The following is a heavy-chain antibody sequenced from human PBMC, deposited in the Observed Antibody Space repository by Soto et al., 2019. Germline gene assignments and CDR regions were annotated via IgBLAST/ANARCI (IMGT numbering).Heavy chain of an antibody. J-gene: IGHJ4*02. CDR3: ARDKARSPLDY. D-gene: IGHD1-26*01. Sequence: EVQLVESGGGLVQPGGSLRLSCAASGFTFSSYSMNWARQAPGKGLEWISYISSSRRTIYYPDSVKGRFTISRDNAKNSLYLQMNSLRAEDTAVYYCARDKARSPLDYWGQGTLVTVSS. CDR2: ISSSRRTI. V-gene: IGHV3-48*01. CDR1: GFTFSSYS.